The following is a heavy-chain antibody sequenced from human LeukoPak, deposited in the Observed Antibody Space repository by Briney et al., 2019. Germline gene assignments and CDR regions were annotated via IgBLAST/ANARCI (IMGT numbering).Heavy chain of an antibody. J-gene: IGHJ4*02. CDR2: IYPGDSDT. V-gene: IGHV5-51*01. CDR1: GYSFTSYW. CDR3: ARAYYYGSGCSIGFGY. D-gene: IGHD3-10*01. Sequence: GESLKISCKGSGYSFTSYWIGWVRQMPGKGLEWMGIIYPGDSDTRYSPSFQGQVTISADKSISTAYLQWSSLKASDTAMYYCARAYYYGSGCSIGFGYWGQGTLVTVSS.